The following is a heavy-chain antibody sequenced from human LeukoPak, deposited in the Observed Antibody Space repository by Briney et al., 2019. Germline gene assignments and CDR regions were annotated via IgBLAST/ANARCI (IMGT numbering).Heavy chain of an antibody. V-gene: IGHV4-39*07. J-gene: IGHJ6*03. D-gene: IGHD2-15*01. CDR3: ARYGRGSRWELLFGANYYYYMDV. Sequence: PSETLSLTCSVSGGSISSSSHFWGWIRLPPGKGLEWIGSIHNSGTTHYNPTLKSRVTISVDTSTNHFSLRLRSVTAADTAIYYCARYGRGSRWELLFGANYYYYMDVWGKGTTVAVSS. CDR2: IHNSGTT. CDR1: GGSISSSSHF.